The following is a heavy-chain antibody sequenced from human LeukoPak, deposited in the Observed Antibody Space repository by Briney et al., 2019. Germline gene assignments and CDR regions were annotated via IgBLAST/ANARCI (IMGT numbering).Heavy chain of an antibody. CDR1: GITINPYY. CDR3: MKDGPSWGLL. V-gene: IGHV4-4*07. J-gene: IGHJ4*02. Sequence: PSETLSPTCTVSGITINPYYWTWIRQPAGKGLEWIGRIISTTGSANYNPSLKSRVTMSVDTSKNQFSLELTSVTAADTAVYYCMKDGPSWGLLWGLGTLVTVSS. CDR2: IISTTGSA. D-gene: IGHD3-16*01.